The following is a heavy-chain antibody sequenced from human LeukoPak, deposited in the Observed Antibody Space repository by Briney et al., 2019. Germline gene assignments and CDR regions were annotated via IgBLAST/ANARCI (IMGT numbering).Heavy chain of an antibody. Sequence: GGSLRLSCAASGFTFSSYSMNWVRQAPGKGLEWVAIISYDGSNKYYADSVKGRFTISRDNSKNTLYLQMNSLRAEDTAVYYCARDAAVVVGGSSGLDYWGQGTLVTVSS. CDR1: GFTFSSYS. CDR3: ARDAAVVVGGSSGLDY. CDR2: ISYDGSNK. D-gene: IGHD2-15*01. V-gene: IGHV3-30*03. J-gene: IGHJ4*02.